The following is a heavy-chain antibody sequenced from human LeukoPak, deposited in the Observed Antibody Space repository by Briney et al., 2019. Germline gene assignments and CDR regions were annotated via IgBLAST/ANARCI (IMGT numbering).Heavy chain of an antibody. CDR2: MNPNSGNT. Sequence: ASVKVSCKASGYTFTTYDINWVRQATGQGLEWMGWMNPNSGNTGYTQKFQGRVTMTRNTSISTAYMELSSLRSEDTAVYYCARGRGSGHKENWFDPWGQGTLVTVSS. CDR3: ARGRGSGHKENWFDP. CDR1: GYTFTTYD. D-gene: IGHD6-19*01. J-gene: IGHJ5*02. V-gene: IGHV1-8*01.